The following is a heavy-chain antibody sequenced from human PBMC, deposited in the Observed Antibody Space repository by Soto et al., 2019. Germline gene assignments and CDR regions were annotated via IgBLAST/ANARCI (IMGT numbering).Heavy chain of an antibody. CDR2: ISYDGSNK. Sequence: GGSLRLSCAASGFTFSIYGMHWVRHAPGKGLEWVAVISYDGSNKYYADSVKGRFTISRDNSKNTLYLQMNSLRAEDTAVYYCAKDSVGDSNWFDPWGQGTLVTVSS. J-gene: IGHJ5*02. CDR3: AKDSVGDSNWFDP. D-gene: IGHD2-21*02. V-gene: IGHV3-30*18. CDR1: GFTFSIYG.